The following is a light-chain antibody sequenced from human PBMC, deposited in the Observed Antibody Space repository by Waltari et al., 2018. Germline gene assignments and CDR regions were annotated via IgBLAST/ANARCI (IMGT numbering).Light chain of an antibody. CDR1: SRAVGNYDY. J-gene: IGLJ1*01. Sequence: QSALTQPASVSGSPGQSITISCTGTSRAVGNYDYVSWYQQHPGKAPKLMIYDDTNRPSGVSNRFSGSKSGNTASLTISGLQAQDEADYYCSSYTTSATLVFGTGTKVTVL. CDR2: DDT. V-gene: IGLV2-14*03. CDR3: SSYTTSATLV.